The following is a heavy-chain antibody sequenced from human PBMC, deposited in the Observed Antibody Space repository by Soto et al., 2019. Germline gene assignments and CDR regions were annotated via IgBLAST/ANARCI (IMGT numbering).Heavy chain of an antibody. CDR1: GDSISSNNHY. V-gene: IGHV4-39*01. D-gene: IGHD2-15*01. CDR2: IYYSGST. J-gene: IGHJ1*01. CDR3: ARLYCSGGSCYSPPAYFQD. Sequence: QLQLQESGPGLVKPSETLSLTCTVSGDSISSNNHYWGWIRQPPGKGLEWIGSIYYSGSTYYNPSLKSRVTISLDTSENQFSLKLSSVTAADTAVYYCARLYCSGGSCYSPPAYFQDWGQGTLVTVSS.